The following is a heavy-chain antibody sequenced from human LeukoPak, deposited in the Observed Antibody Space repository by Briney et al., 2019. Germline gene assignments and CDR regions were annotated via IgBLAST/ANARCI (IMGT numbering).Heavy chain of an antibody. J-gene: IGHJ4*02. D-gene: IGHD3-3*01. CDR3: AKESPFWSGYYETGGY. CDR2: IRYDGSNK. Sequence: PGGSLRLSCAASGFTFSRYDMSWVRQAPGKGLEWVAFIRYDGSNKYYADSVKGRFTISRDNSKNTLYLQMNSLRAEDTAVYYCAKESPFWSGYYETGGYWGQGTLVTVSS. CDR1: GFTFSRYD. V-gene: IGHV3-30*02.